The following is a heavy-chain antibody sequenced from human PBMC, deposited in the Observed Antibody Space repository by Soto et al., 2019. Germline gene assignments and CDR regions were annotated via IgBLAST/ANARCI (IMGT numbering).Heavy chain of an antibody. CDR2: IYYSGST. V-gene: IGHV4-39*01. Sequence: SETLSLTCAVSGGSISSGGYSWGWIRQPPGKGLEWIGSIYYSGSTHYPDSVKGRFTISKDTSNNVLYLEMNNLRADDTAVYFCVKGAWLDYWGQGNMVTVSS. J-gene: IGHJ4*02. CDR1: GGSISSGGYS. CDR3: VKGAWLDY.